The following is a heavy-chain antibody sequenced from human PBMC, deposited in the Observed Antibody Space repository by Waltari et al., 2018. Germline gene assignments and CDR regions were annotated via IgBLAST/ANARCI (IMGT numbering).Heavy chain of an antibody. Sequence: EVQLVESGGGLVQPGGSLRLSCAASGFTFSSYWMSWVRQAPGKGLEWVANIKQDGSEKYYVDSVKGRFTISRDNAKNSLYLQMNSLRAEDTAVYYCARKRVETYYYDSSGYYYRVPYFDYWGQGTLVTVSS. CDR1: GFTFSSYW. J-gene: IGHJ4*02. CDR3: ARKRVETYYYDSSGYYYRVPYFDY. D-gene: IGHD3-22*01. CDR2: IKQDGSEK. V-gene: IGHV3-7*01.